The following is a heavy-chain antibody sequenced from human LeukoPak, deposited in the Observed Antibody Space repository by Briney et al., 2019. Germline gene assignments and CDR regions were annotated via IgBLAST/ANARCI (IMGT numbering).Heavy chain of an antibody. CDR2: INHSGST. CDR3: ARGQWLPTYYFDY. Sequence: SETLSLTCAVYGGSFSGYYWSWIRQPPGKGLEWIGEINHSGSTNYNPSLKSRVTISVDTSKNQLSLKLSSVTAADTAVYYCARGQWLPTYYFDYWGQGTLVTVSS. V-gene: IGHV4-34*01. D-gene: IGHD6-19*01. CDR1: GGSFSGYY. J-gene: IGHJ4*02.